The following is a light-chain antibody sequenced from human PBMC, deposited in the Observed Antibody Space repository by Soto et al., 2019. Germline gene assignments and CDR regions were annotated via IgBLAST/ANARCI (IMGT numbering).Light chain of an antibody. CDR1: QSVSSSSY. Sequence: EIVLTQSPGTLSLSPGERATLSCRASQSVSSSSYLAWYQQKPGQAPRLLIYGASSRATGIPDRFSGSGSATDCTLTISRLEPEDFAGYYCRQYGSSPSYTFGQGTKLEIK. J-gene: IGKJ2*01. V-gene: IGKV3-20*01. CDR2: GAS. CDR3: RQYGSSPSYT.